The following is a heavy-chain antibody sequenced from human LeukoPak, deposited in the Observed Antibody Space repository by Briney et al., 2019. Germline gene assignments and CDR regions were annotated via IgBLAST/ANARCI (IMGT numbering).Heavy chain of an antibody. Sequence: SETLSLTCTVSGGSISSYSWSWIRQPPGKGLEWIGYIYYSGSTNYNPSLKSRVTISVDTSKNQFSLKLSSVTAADTAVYYCAYSSSWSGMDFDYWGQGTLVTVSS. V-gene: IGHV4-59*01. CDR3: AYSSSWSGMDFDY. J-gene: IGHJ4*02. CDR2: IYYSGST. CDR1: GGSISSYS. D-gene: IGHD6-13*01.